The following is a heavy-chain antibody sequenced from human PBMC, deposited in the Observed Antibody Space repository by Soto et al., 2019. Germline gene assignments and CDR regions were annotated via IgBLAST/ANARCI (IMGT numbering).Heavy chain of an antibody. J-gene: IGHJ4*02. CDR3: AREMKKADYYGSGSYFDY. V-gene: IGHV4-31*03. CDR1: GGSISSGGYY. CDR2: IYYSGST. Sequence: QVQLQESGPGLVKPSQTLSLTCTVSGGSISSGGYYWSWIRQHPGKGLEWIGYIYYSGSTYYNPSLKSRVTISVDTPKNQFSLKLSSVTAADTAVYYCAREMKKADYYGSGSYFDYWGQGALVTVSS. D-gene: IGHD3-10*01.